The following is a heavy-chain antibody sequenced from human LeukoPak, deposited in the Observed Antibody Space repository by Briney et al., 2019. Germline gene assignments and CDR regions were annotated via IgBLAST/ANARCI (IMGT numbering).Heavy chain of an antibody. CDR2: IYTSWST. CDR3: ARGVVAAAGRTFDF. V-gene: IGHV4-4*07. J-gene: IGHJ4*02. Sequence: SETLSLTCTVSGGSISSYYWSWIRQPAGKGLEWIGRIYTSWSTNYNPSLKSRVTISLDTSKNQFSLKLNSVTAADTAVYYCARGVVAAAGRTFDFWGQGTLVTVSS. D-gene: IGHD6-13*01. CDR1: GGSISSYY.